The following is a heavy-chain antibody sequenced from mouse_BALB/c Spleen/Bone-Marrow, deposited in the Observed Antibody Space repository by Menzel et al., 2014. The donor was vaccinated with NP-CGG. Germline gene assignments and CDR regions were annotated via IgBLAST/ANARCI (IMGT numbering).Heavy chain of an antibody. Sequence: EVKLVESGGGLVQPGGSRKLSCAASGFTFSSFAMHWVRQAPEKGLEWAAYISSGSSTIYYADTVMGRFTISRDNPKSTLFLQMTSLRSDDTAMYCCARSGSSSGYFDYWGQGTTLTVSS. CDR2: ISSGSSTI. J-gene: IGHJ2*01. CDR1: GFTFSSFA. CDR3: ARSGSSSGYFDY. V-gene: IGHV5-17*02. D-gene: IGHD1-1*01.